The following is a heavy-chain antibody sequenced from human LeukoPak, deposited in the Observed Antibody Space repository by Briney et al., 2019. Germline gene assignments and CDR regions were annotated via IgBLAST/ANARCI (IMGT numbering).Heavy chain of an antibody. CDR2: ITGSGAST. V-gene: IGHV3-23*01. CDR3: AKLDYYDSH. J-gene: IGHJ4*02. CDR1: GFTFSSYA. D-gene: IGHD3-22*01. Sequence: GGSLRFSCSASGFTFSSYAMSWVRPAPGKGLEWVSTITGSGASTYYAASVKGRFTISRDNSKNTLYLQMISLRAGDTAVYYCAKLDYYDSHWGQGTLVTVSS.